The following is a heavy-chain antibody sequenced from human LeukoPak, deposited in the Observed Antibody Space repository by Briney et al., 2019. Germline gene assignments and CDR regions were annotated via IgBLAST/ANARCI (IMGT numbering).Heavy chain of an antibody. Sequence: PGRSLRLSCAASGFTFSSYGMHWVRQAPGKGLEWVAVIWYDGSNKYYADSVKGRFTISRDNSKNTLYLQMNSLRAEDTAVYYCARDGTIGDYGDYVLGMDVWGQGTTVTVSS. CDR3: ARDGTIGDYGDYVLGMDV. CDR1: GFTFSSYG. V-gene: IGHV3-33*01. CDR2: IWYDGSNK. J-gene: IGHJ6*02. D-gene: IGHD4-17*01.